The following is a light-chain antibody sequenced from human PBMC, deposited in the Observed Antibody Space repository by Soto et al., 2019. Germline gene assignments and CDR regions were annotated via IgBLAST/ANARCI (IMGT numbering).Light chain of an antibody. CDR3: QHYGKSPRFFT. V-gene: IGKV3-20*01. J-gene: IGKJ3*01. Sequence: EIVLTQSPGTLSLSPGERATLSCRASQSVSSTYLAWYQQKPGQAPRLLIYDASSRATGIPDKFIGSGSGSDFSLTICRLEPEDSAMYYCQHYGKSPRFFTFGPGTKVDIK. CDR2: DAS. CDR1: QSVSSTY.